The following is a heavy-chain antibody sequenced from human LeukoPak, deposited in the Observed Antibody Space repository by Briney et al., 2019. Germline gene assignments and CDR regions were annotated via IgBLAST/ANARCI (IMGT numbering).Heavy chain of an antibody. V-gene: IGHV4-59*01. D-gene: IGHD3-16*01. Sequence: SETLSLTCTVSGGSISSYYWSWIRQPPGKGLEWIGYIYYSGSTNYNPSLKSRVTISVDTSKNQFSLKLSSVTAADTAVYYCARDPSRGNYIDYWGQGTLVTVSS. CDR3: ARDPSRGNYIDY. CDR1: GGSISSYY. CDR2: IYYSGST. J-gene: IGHJ4*02.